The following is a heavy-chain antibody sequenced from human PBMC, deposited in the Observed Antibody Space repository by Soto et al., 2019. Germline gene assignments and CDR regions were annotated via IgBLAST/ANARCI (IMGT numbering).Heavy chain of an antibody. Sequence: QVQLVQSGAEVKKPGASVKVSCKASGYTFTSYAMHWVRQAPGQRLEWMGWINAGNGNTKYSQKFQGRVTITRDTSGSTADMELSSMRSEDTAVYYCARGSNYYGLGYFDYWGQGTLVTVSS. CDR3: ARGSNYYGLGYFDY. CDR1: GYTFTSYA. CDR2: INAGNGNT. J-gene: IGHJ4*02. D-gene: IGHD3-10*01. V-gene: IGHV1-3*01.